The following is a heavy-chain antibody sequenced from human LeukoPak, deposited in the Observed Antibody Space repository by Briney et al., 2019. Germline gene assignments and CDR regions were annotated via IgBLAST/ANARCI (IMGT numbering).Heavy chain of an antibody. J-gene: IGHJ4*02. V-gene: IGHV5-51*01. Sequence: GESLKISCKGSGYSFTSYWIGWVRQMPGKGLEWVGIIYSGDSETRYSPSFQGQVTISADRSISTAYLQWRSLKASDTAMYYCARVQAGVQVYFDYWGQGTLVTVSS. D-gene: IGHD1-1*01. CDR3: ARVQAGVQVYFDY. CDR1: GYSFTSYW. CDR2: IYSGDSET.